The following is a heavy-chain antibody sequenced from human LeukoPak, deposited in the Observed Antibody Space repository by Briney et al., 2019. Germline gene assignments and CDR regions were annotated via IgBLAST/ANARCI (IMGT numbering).Heavy chain of an antibody. J-gene: IGHJ4*02. CDR2: MNPNSGNT. CDR1: GYTFTNHD. Sequence: ASVKVSCKASGYTFTNHDINWVRQAPGQGLEWMGWMNPNSGNTGYAQKFQGRVTISRDTSISTAYMELSSLRSDDTAVYYCARGSYYDFWSAYQYYFDLWGQGTLVTVSS. CDR3: ARGSYYDFWSAYQYYFDL. D-gene: IGHD3-3*01. V-gene: IGHV1-8*03.